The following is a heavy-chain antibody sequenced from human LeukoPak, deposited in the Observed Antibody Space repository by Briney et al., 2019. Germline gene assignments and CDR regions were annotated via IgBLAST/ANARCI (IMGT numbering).Heavy chain of an antibody. D-gene: IGHD6-13*01. CDR1: GFTFSSYS. Sequence: PGGSLRLSCAASGFTFSSYSMTWVRQAPGKGLEWVSSISSSSSYIYYAGSVKGRFTISRDNAKNSLYLQMNSLRAEDTAVYYCARVAAAAADGTFDYWGQGTLVTVSS. J-gene: IGHJ4*02. V-gene: IGHV3-21*01. CDR2: ISSSSSYI. CDR3: ARVAAAAADGTFDY.